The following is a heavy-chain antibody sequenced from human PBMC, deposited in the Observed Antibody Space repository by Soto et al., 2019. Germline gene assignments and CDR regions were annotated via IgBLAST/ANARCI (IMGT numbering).Heavy chain of an antibody. CDR1: GFTFSDYY. CDR3: ARAPYGSGWYDYYYGMDV. CDR2: ITSGSTI. D-gene: IGHD6-19*01. V-gene: IGHV3-11*01. Sequence: QVQLVESGGGLVKPGGSLRLSCAASGFTFSDYYMSWIRQAPGKGLEWVSYITSGSTIYYADSVKGRFTISRDNAKNSLYLQMNSLRAEDTAVYYCARAPYGSGWYDYYYGMDVWGQGTTVTVSS. J-gene: IGHJ6*02.